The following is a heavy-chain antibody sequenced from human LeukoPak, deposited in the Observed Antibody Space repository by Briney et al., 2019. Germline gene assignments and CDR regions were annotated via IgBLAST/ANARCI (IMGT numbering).Heavy chain of an antibody. CDR3: ARVRGDYNFDY. J-gene: IGHJ4*02. D-gene: IGHD4-11*01. CDR2: SRDKVNSYTT. Sequence: GGSLRLSCAVSGFTFSDHYIDWVRQAPGKGLEWVGRSRDKVNSYTTEYAASVKGRFTISRGDSENSLYLQMNSLKTEDTAMYFCARVRGDYNFDYWGQGTLVTVSS. CDR1: GFTFSDHY. V-gene: IGHV3-72*01.